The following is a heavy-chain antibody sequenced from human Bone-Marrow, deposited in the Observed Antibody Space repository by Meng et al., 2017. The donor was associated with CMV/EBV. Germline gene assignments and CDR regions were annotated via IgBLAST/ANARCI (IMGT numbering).Heavy chain of an antibody. Sequence: QVSCEASGYTFTGSCMRWVRQAPGQGLEWMGWINPNSGGTNYAQKFQGRVTMTRDTSISTAYMELSRLRSDDTAVYYCARIGHHRDYWGQGTLVTVSS. CDR3: ARIGHHRDY. J-gene: IGHJ4*02. V-gene: IGHV1-2*02. CDR2: INPNSGGT. CDR1: GYTFTGSC.